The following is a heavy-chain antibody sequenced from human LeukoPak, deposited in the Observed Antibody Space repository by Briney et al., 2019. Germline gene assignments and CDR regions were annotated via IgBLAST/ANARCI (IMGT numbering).Heavy chain of an antibody. CDR1: GESFSAYF. Sequence: SETLSLTCAVYGESFSAYFWNWIRQAPGKPLEYIGEINHRGSSHYNPSLKTRVTLSVDTSKNQFSLKLTSVTTADTAVYFCARGSSFDGYCSAGACDAGYYDSWGQGTPVTVSS. CDR3: ARGSSFDGYCSAGACDAGYYDS. J-gene: IGHJ4*02. V-gene: IGHV4-34*01. CDR2: INHRGSS. D-gene: IGHD2-15*01.